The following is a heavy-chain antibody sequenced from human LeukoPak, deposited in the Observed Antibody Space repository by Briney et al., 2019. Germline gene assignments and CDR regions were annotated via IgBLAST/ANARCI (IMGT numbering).Heavy chain of an antibody. J-gene: IGHJ3*02. CDR3: ATLWRLGASTGEAFDI. CDR1: GGSISSYY. D-gene: IGHD1-26*01. CDR2: IYYSGST. Sequence: KPSETLSLTCTVSGGSISSYYWSWIRQPPGKGLEWIGNIYYSGSTNYNPSLKSRVTMSVDTSKNQFSLKLNSVTAADTAVYYCATLWRLGASTGEAFDIWGQGTMVTVSS. V-gene: IGHV4-59*01.